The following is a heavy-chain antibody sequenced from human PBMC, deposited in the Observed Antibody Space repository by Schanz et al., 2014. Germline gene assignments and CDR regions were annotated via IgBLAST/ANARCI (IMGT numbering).Heavy chain of an antibody. CDR1: GGTFSSST. D-gene: IGHD3-9*01. CDR2: INAHTGNT. V-gene: IGHV1-69*06. Sequence: QVQLVQSGAEVKKPGASVRVSCKASGGTFSSSTLTWVRQAPGQGPELMGWINAHTGNTQYAQKFQGRVTMTADKSTSTVYMEVSGLRSEDTAVYYCAKVDRTRYYAMDVWGQGTTVNVSS. J-gene: IGHJ6*02. CDR3: AKVDRTRYYAMDV.